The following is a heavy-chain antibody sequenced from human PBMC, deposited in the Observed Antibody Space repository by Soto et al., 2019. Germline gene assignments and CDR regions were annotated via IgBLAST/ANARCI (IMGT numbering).Heavy chain of an antibody. Sequence: VKVSCKASGYTFTNYAIHWVRQAPGQGLEWMGWMNAGSGNTKYSQKFQGRITITRDTSASTAYMELSSLRFEDTAVYYCARDWGIETAMVYFDLWGRGTLVTVSS. CDR2: MNAGSGNT. J-gene: IGHJ2*01. CDR3: ARDWGIETAMVYFDL. CDR1: GYTFTNYA. D-gene: IGHD5-18*01. V-gene: IGHV1-3*01.